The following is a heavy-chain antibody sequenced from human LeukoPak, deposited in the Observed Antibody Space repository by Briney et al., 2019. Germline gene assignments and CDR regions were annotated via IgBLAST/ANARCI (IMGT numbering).Heavy chain of an antibody. J-gene: IGHJ4*02. V-gene: IGHV4-59*08. CDR3: ARHTDPRDYFDF. Sequence: SETLSLTYTVSGGSISSYYWSWIRQPPGKGREWTGDIHYSGSTYYNPSLKSRVTISLDTSKNQFSLKVTSVTAADTALYYCARHTDPRDYFDFWGQGTLVTVSS. CDR2: IHYSGST. CDR1: GGSISSYY.